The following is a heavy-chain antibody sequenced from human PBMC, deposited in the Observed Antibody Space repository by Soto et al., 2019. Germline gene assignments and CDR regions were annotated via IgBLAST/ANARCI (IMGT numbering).Heavy chain of an antibody. J-gene: IGHJ4*02. V-gene: IGHV3-74*01. CDR3: ARDRRGPHNYFDY. D-gene: IGHD3-10*01. CDR1: GLTFSSDW. CDR2: INTDGSGT. Sequence: PGGSLRLSCAASGLTFSSDWMHWVRQAPGKGLVWVSRINTDGSGTTYADSVKGRFTISRDNAKNMVYLQMNSLRAEDTAVYYCARDRRGPHNYFDYWGLGTMVPVSS.